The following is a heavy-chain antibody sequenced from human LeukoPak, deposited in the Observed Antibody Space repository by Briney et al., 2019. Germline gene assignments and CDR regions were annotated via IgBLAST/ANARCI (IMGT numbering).Heavy chain of an antibody. CDR3: ACRRWKTSAVDY. Sequence: GGSLRLSCAASGFTFSSYRMSWVRQAPGKGLEWVANIKQDGSEKYYVDSVKGRFTISRDNAKNSLYLQMNSLRAEDTAVYFCACRRWKTSAVDYWGQGTVVTVSS. J-gene: IGHJ4*02. CDR2: IKQDGSEK. V-gene: IGHV3-7*01. CDR1: GFTFSSYR. D-gene: IGHD4-23*01.